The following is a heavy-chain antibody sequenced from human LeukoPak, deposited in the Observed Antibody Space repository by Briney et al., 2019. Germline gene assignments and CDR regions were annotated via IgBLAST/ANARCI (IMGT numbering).Heavy chain of an antibody. CDR3: ARGRDGYNYVSY. CDR2: IIPILGIA. D-gene: IGHD5-24*01. CDR1: GGTFSSYA. Sequence: SVKVSCKASGGTFSSYAISWVRQAPGQGLEWMGRIIPILGIANYAQKFQGRVTITADKSTSTAYMELSSLRSEDTAVYYCARGRDGYNYVSYWGQGTLVTVSS. V-gene: IGHV1-69*04. J-gene: IGHJ4*02.